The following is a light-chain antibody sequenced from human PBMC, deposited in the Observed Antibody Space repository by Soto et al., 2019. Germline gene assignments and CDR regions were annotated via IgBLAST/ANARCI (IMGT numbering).Light chain of an antibody. V-gene: IGLV2-14*03. CDR1: SSDVGGYNY. CDR3: TSYTTSSPYLV. J-gene: IGLJ3*02. CDR2: DVT. Sequence: QSALTQPASVSGSPGQSITISCTGTSSDVGGYNYVCWYQHHPGKAPKLMIYDVTNRPSGVSNRFSGSKSGNTASLTISGLQAEDEADYYCTSYTTSSPYLVFGGGTKLTVL.